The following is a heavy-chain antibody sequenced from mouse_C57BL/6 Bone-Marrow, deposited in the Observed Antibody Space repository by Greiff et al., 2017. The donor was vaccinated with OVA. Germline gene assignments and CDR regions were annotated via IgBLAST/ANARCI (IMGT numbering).Heavy chain of an antibody. CDR1: GYTFTGYW. CDR3: ARDYYGSSLYYFDY. V-gene: IGHV1-9*01. CDR2: ILPGSGST. J-gene: IGHJ2*01. D-gene: IGHD1-1*01. Sequence: QVQLKESGAELMKPGASVKLSCKATGYTFTGYWIEWVKQRPGHGLEWIGEILPGSGSTNYNEKVKGKATFTADTSSNTAYMQLSSLTTEDSASYYCARDYYGSSLYYFDYWGQGTTLTVSS.